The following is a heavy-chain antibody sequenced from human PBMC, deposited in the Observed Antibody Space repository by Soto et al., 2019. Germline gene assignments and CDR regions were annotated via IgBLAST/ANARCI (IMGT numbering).Heavy chain of an antibody. D-gene: IGHD2-21*02. CDR2: IGTTNGYI. V-gene: IGHV3-21*01. Sequence: LRLSCTASAFTFGTYTMSWVRQAPGKGLERLSSIGTTNGYIYSADSVRGRFTISTGNAGDSLDPQMSSLRAEDTAVYYCARVMCGDCSAYYYYSMDVWGQGTTVTVSS. CDR1: AFTFGTYT. CDR3: ARVMCGDCSAYYYYSMDV. J-gene: IGHJ6*02.